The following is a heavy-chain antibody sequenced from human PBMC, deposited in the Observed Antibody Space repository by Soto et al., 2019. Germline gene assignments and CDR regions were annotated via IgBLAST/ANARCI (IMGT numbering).Heavy chain of an antibody. J-gene: IGHJ4*02. CDR3: ASGPAYIDGWRTFDL. CDR2: TYYNGDT. Sequence: VLLQESGPGLLRPSETLSLTCTVSDDSFRGAEYYWSWIRQPLGKGPEWIGYTYYNGDTKYNPALRSRVTMSEDTSKSQFSLRLSSVTAADTAVYFCASGPAYIDGWRTFDLWGRGILVTVSS. D-gene: IGHD6-19*01. V-gene: IGHV4-61*08. CDR1: DDSFRGAEYY.